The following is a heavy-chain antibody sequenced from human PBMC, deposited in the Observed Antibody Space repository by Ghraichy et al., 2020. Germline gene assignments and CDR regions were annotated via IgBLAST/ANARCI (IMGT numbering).Heavy chain of an antibody. CDR3: ARDQGDFAMALYYYGMDV. J-gene: IGHJ6*02. CDR1: GFTFSSYW. D-gene: IGHD3-16*01. CDR2: IKQDGSKI. Sequence: GESLNISCVASGFTFSSYWMSWVRQAPGKGLEWVANIKQDGSKIYYVDSVKRRFIISRDNAKNSLYLQMNSLRAEDTAVYYCARDQGDFAMALYYYGMDVWGQGTTVTVSS. V-gene: IGHV3-7*01.